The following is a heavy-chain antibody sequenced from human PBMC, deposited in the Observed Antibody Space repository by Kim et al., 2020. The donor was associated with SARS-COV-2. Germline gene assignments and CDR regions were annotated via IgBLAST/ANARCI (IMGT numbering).Heavy chain of an antibody. V-gene: IGHV3-23*01. D-gene: IGHD3-3*01. Sequence: GGSLRLSCAASGFTFSSYAMSWVRQAPGKGLEWVSAISGSGGSTYYADSVKGRFTISRDNSKNTLYLQMNSLRAEDTAVYYCANEYYDFWSGYEDYWGQGTLVTVSS. CDR3: ANEYYDFWSGYEDY. CDR1: GFTFSSYA. CDR2: ISGSGGST. J-gene: IGHJ4*02.